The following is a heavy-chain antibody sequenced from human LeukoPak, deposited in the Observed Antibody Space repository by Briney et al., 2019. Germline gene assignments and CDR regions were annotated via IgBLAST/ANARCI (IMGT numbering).Heavy chain of an antibody. CDR3: ASGSVYSSSWYYPSFDY. V-gene: IGHV1-46*01. D-gene: IGHD6-13*01. Sequence: ASVKVSCKASGYIFTDYYMHWVRQAPGQGLEWMGIINASGGSTSYAQKFQGRVTMTRDMSTSTVYMELSSLRSEDTAVYYCASGSVYSSSWYYPSFDYWGQGTLVTVSS. J-gene: IGHJ4*02. CDR2: INASGGST. CDR1: GYIFTDYY.